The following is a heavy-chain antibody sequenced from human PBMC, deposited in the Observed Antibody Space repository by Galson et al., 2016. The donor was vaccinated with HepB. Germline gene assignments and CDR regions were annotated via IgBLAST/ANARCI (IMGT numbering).Heavy chain of an antibody. Sequence: SLRLSCAASGFSFSSYVMFWVRQAPGKGLEFVSAIGSDGRSTHYADSLRGRFTVSRDNSKNMLYLQMSSLRAEDTAVYYCGKKEFDYWGQGTLVTVSS. CDR3: GKKEFDY. CDR1: GFSFSSYV. V-gene: IGHV3-64D*09. CDR2: IGSDGRST. J-gene: IGHJ4*02.